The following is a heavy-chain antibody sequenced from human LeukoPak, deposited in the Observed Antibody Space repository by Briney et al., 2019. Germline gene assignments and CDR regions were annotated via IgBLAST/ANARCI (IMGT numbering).Heavy chain of an antibody. Sequence: SGGSLRLSCAASGFTFSTYNMNWVRQAPGKGLEWVSYISISSSTIYYADSVKGRFTISRDNAKNSLYLQMNSLRAEDTAVYYCARRASNYYYYMDVWGKGTTVTVSS. J-gene: IGHJ6*03. CDR2: ISISSSTI. CDR3: ARRASNYYYYMDV. V-gene: IGHV3-48*01. CDR1: GFTFSTYN.